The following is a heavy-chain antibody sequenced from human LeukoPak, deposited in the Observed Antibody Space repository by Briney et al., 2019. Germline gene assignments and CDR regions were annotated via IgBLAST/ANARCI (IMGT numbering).Heavy chain of an antibody. CDR1: GFSFGDSA. Sequence: GGSLRLSCIASGFSFGDSAMTGVRQPPGRGLDWVGFIRGKAYGATTEYAASVKDRFTISRDDSKNIAYLQMNRLKTEDTAVYYCTRGTGGIGVGYWGQGTLVTVSS. D-gene: IGHD3-10*01. V-gene: IGHV3-49*04. CDR3: TRGTGGIGVGY. J-gene: IGHJ4*02. CDR2: IRGKAYGATT.